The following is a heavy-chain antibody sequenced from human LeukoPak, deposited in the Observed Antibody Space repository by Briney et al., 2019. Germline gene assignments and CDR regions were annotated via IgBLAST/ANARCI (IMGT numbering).Heavy chain of an antibody. D-gene: IGHD4-17*01. CDR2: IYYSGST. J-gene: IGHJ4*02. Sequence: SETLSLTCTVSGGSISSYYWSWIRQPPGKGLEWIGYIYYSGSTNYNPSLKSRVTISVDTSKNQFSLKLSSVTAADMAVYYCARERAVTTYYYFDYWGQGTLVTVSS. V-gene: IGHV4-59*01. CDR1: GGSISSYY. CDR3: ARERAVTTYYYFDY.